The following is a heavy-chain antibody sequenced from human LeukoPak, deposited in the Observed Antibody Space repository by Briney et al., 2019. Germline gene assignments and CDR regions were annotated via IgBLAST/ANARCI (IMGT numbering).Heavy chain of an antibody. CDR2: IYYSGST. CDR3: ARGNYDILTGPSHYYGMDV. Sequence: SETLSLTCTVSGGSISSSSYYWGWIRQPPGKGLEWIGYIYYSGSTNYNPSLKSRVTISVDTSKNQFSLKLSSVTAADTAVYYCARGNYDILTGPSHYYGMDVWGQGTTVTVSS. V-gene: IGHV4-61*05. CDR1: GGSISSSSYY. D-gene: IGHD3-9*01. J-gene: IGHJ6*02.